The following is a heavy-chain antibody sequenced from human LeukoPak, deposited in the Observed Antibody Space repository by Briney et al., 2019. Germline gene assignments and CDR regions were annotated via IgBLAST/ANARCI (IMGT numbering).Heavy chain of an antibody. Sequence: GGSLRLSCAASGFTFSSYAMHWVRQAPGKGLEWVAVISYDGSNKYYADSVKGRFTISRDNSKNTLYLQMNSLRAEDTAVYYCARGGVVVPAAKEAVDYWGQGTLVTVSS. V-gene: IGHV3-30-3*01. D-gene: IGHD2-2*01. CDR3: ARGGVVVPAAKEAVDY. CDR1: GFTFSSYA. J-gene: IGHJ4*02. CDR2: ISYDGSNK.